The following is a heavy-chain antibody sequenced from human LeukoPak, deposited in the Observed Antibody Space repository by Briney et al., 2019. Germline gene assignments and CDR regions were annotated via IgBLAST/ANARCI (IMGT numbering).Heavy chain of an antibody. CDR3: ARVPITMIATRAFDI. V-gene: IGHV4-39*07. J-gene: IGHJ3*02. CDR2: IYYSGST. D-gene: IGHD3-22*01. Sequence: SETLSLTCTVSGGSISSSSYYWGWIRQPPGKGLEWIGSIYYSGSTYYNPSLKSRVTISVDTSKNQFSLKLSSVTAADTAVYYCARVPITMIATRAFDIWGQGTMVTVSS. CDR1: GGSISSSSYY.